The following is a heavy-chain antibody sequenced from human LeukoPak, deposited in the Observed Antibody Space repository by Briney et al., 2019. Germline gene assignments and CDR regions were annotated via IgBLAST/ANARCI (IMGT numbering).Heavy chain of an antibody. CDR1: GFTFSSYE. J-gene: IGHJ4*02. CDR3: ARSYSSGWYYFDY. D-gene: IGHD6-19*01. Sequence: PGGSLRLSCAASGFTFSSYEMNWVRQAPGKGLEWASYISSSGSTIYYADSVKGRFTISRDNAKNSLYLQMNSLRAEDTAVYYCARSYSSGWYYFDYWGQGTLVTVSS. CDR2: ISSSGSTI. V-gene: IGHV3-48*03.